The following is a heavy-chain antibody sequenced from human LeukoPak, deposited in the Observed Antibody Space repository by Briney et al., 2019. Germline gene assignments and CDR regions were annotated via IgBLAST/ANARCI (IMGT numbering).Heavy chain of an antibody. J-gene: IGHJ4*02. CDR3: AGGIEHYYGSGSYYSYYFDY. CDR1: GGTFSSYT. CDR2: IIPIFGTA. Sequence: ASVKVSCKASGGTFSSYTISWVRQAPGQGLEWMGGIIPIFGTANYAQKFQGRVTITTDESTSTAYMELSSLRCEDTAVYYCAGGIEHYYGSGSYYSYYFDYWGQGTLVTVSS. D-gene: IGHD3-10*01. V-gene: IGHV1-69*05.